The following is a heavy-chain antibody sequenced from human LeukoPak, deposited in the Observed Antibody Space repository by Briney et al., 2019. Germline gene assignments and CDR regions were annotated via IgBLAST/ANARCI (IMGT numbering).Heavy chain of an antibody. D-gene: IGHD3-22*01. J-gene: IGHJ4*02. CDR2: ISSSSSYI. CDR3: ASSGNMIADLTFDY. CDR1: GFTFSSYR. Sequence: NSGGSLRLSCAASGFTFSSYRMNWVRQAPGKGLEWVSSISSSSSYIYYADSVKGRFTISRDNAKNSLYLQMNSLRAEDTAVYYCASSGNMIADLTFDYWGQGTLVTVSS. V-gene: IGHV3-21*01.